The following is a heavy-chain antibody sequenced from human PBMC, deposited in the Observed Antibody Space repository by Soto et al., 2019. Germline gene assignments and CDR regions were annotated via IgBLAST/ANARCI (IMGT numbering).Heavy chain of an antibody. J-gene: IGHJ3*02. D-gene: IGHD6-19*01. CDR1: GFSFSGYG. CDR3: ARGSTAVAGTGAFDI. Sequence: GGSLRLSCVVSGFSFSGYGMHWVRQAPGKGLEWVAVIWYDGSNKYYADSVKGRFTISRDNSKNTLYLQMNSLRAEDTAVYYCARGSTAVAGTGAFDIWGQGTMVTVSS. V-gene: IGHV3-33*08. CDR2: IWYDGSNK.